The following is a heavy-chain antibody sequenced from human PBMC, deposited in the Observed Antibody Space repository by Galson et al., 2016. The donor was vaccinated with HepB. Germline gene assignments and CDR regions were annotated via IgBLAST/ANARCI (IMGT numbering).Heavy chain of an antibody. CDR3: TRAFGGGYTYVYSF. D-gene: IGHD5-18*01. V-gene: IGHV1-69*13. Sequence: SVKVSCKASGGTFSNYAISWVRQAPGQGLEWMGGIIPIFGTANYAQKFQGRVTITADESTSTAHMEPSSLRSEDTAVYYCTRAFGGGYTYVYSFWGQGTLVTVSS. CDR1: GGTFSNYA. CDR2: IIPIFGTA. J-gene: IGHJ4*02.